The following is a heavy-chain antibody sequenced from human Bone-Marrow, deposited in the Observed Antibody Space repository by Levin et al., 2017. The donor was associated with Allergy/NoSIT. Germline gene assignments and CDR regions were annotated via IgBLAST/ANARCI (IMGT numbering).Heavy chain of an antibody. CDR3: ARRRGYSYGYYFDY. CDR2: IYYSGST. D-gene: IGHD5-18*01. J-gene: IGHJ4*02. V-gene: IGHV4-39*01. Sequence: SQTLSLTCTVSGGSISSSSYYWGWIRQPPGKGLEWIGSIYYSGSTYYNPSLKSRVTISVDTSKNQFSLKLSSVTAADTAVYYCARRRGYSYGYYFDYWGQGTLVTVSS. CDR1: GGSISSSSYY.